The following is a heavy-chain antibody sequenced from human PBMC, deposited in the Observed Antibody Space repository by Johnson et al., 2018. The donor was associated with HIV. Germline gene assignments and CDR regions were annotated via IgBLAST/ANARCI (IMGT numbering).Heavy chain of an antibody. CDR3: ARDCGSSCTFDI. V-gene: IGHV3-20*04. D-gene: IGHD6-6*01. CDR1: GFTFHNYA. J-gene: IGHJ3*02. CDR2: ISWNGGST. Sequence: VQLVESGGGVVRPGGSLRLSCAASGFTFHNYALTWVRQAPGKGLEWVCGISWNGGSTGYADSVKGRFTISRDNAKNSLYLQMNSLRAEDTAVYYCARDCGSSCTFDIWGQGTMVTVSS.